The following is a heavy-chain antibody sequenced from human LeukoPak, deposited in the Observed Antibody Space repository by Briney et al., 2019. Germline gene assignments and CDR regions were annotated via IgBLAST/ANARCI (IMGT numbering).Heavy chain of an antibody. D-gene: IGHD2-2*01. V-gene: IGHV3-49*03. CDR1: GFTFGDYA. J-gene: IGHJ4*02. Sequence: PGGSLRLSCTASGFTFGDYAMSWFRQAPGKGLEWVGFIRSKAYGGTTGYAASVKGRFTISRDDSKSIAYLQMNSLKTEGTAVYYCTRDADIVVVPAAFDYWGQGTLVTVSS. CDR3: TRDADIVVVPAAFDY. CDR2: IRSKAYGGTT.